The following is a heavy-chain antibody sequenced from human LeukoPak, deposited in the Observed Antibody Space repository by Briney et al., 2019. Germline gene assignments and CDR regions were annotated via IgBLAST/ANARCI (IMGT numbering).Heavy chain of an antibody. J-gene: IGHJ4*02. CDR2: FSYDGGNK. CDR3: ARDREDLLTGLDY. D-gene: IGHD3-9*01. CDR1: GFTFSTYA. V-gene: IGHV3-30*04. Sequence: GGSLRLSCAASGFTFSTYAMHWVRQAPGKGLEWLAVFSYDGGNKYYADSVKSRFTISRDNSKNTLYLQMNSLRPEDTAIYYCARDREDLLTGLDYWGQGTLVTVSS.